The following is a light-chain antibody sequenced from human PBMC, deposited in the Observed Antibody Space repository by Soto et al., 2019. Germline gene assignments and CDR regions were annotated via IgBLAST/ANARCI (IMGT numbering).Light chain of an antibody. V-gene: IGKV3-20*01. CDR1: PSVISTY. CDR3: QQYGSSPIT. CDR2: GAS. J-gene: IGKJ5*01. Sequence: EVMIAQFPDTVSLTPGGTVTLSCGGSPSVISTYLAWYQQKPGQAPRLLIYGASSRATGIPDRFSGSGSGTDFTLTISRLEPEDFAVYYCQQYGSSPITFGQGTRLEIK.